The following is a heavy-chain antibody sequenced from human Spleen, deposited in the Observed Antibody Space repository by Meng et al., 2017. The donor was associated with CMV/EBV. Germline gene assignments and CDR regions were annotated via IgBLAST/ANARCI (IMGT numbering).Heavy chain of an antibody. CDR1: SFRGYY. J-gene: IGHJ4*02. CDR3: ARGPFKYCSSANCKPAPFDN. Sequence: SFRGYYWSWIRQPPGKGLEWLGEINYSGSTNYNPSLKTRVTILVDTSKNQFSLNLKSVTAADTAVYFCARGPFKYCSSANCKPAPFDNWGQGTLVTVSS. V-gene: IGHV4-34*01. CDR2: INYSGST. D-gene: IGHD2-15*01.